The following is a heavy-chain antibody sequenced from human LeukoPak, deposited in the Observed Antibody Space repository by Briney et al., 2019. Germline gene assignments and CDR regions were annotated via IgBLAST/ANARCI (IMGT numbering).Heavy chain of an antibody. V-gene: IGHV3-20*04. Sequence: PGGSLRLSCAASGFTFDDYGMSWVRQAPGKGLEWVSGINWNRGSTGYADSVKGRFTISRDNAKNSLYLQMNSLRAEDTALYYCARGAITETYHYDSSGYYPWDYWGQGTLVTVSS. CDR3: ARGAITETYHYDSSGYYPWDY. CDR2: INWNRGST. CDR1: GFTFDDYG. D-gene: IGHD3-22*01. J-gene: IGHJ4*02.